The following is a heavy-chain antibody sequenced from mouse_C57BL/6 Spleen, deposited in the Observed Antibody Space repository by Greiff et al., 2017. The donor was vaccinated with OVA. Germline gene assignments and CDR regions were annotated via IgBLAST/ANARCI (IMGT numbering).Heavy chain of an antibody. D-gene: IGHD1-1*01. J-gene: IGHJ1*03. CDR1: GYTFTDYY. CDR2: IYPGSGNT. CDR3: ARGSKDWYFDV. Sequence: QVQLQQSGAELVRPEASVKLSCKASGYTFTDYYINWVKQRPGQGLEWIARIYPGSGNTYYNEKFKGKATLTAEKSSSTAYMQLSSLTSEDSAVYFCARGSKDWYFDVWGTGTTVTVSS. V-gene: IGHV1-76*01.